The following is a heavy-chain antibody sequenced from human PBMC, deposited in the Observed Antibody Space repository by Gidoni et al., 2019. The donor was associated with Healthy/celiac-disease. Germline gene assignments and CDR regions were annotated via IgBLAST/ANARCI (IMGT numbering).Heavy chain of an antibody. CDR3: AKDTSYGSGSYYYY. Sequence: EVQLLESGGGLVQPGGSLRLSCAASGFTVSSYAMSWVRQAPGKGLEWVSSISGSGGSTYYADSVQGRFTISRDNSKNTLYLQMNSLRAEDTAVYYCAKDTSYGSGSYYYYWGQGTLVTVSS. CDR1: GFTVSSYA. CDR2: ISGSGGST. V-gene: IGHV3-23*01. D-gene: IGHD3-10*01. J-gene: IGHJ4*02.